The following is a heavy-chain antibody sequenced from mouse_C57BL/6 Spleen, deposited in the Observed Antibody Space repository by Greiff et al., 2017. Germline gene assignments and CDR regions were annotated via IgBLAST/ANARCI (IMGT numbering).Heavy chain of an antibody. CDR1: GFSLTSYA. Sequence: VKLVESGPGLVAPSQSLSITCTVSGFSLTSYAISWVRPPPGKGLEWLGVIWTGGGTNYNSALKSRLSISKDNSKSQVFLKMNSLQTDDTARYYCARKGFITTVVDSLYAMDYWGQGTSVTVSS. D-gene: IGHD1-1*01. J-gene: IGHJ4*01. CDR3: ARKGFITTVVDSLYAMDY. V-gene: IGHV2-9-1*01. CDR2: IWTGGGT.